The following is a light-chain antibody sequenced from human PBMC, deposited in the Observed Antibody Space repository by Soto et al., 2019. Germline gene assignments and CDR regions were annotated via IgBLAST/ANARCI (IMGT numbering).Light chain of an antibody. Sequence: DIQMTQSPSSLSASVGDRVTITCRASQTISSWLAWYQQKPGKAPKLLIYKASTLKSGVPSRFSGSGSGTEFTLTITRLEPEDFAVYYCQQYGGSPRTFGQGTKVDIK. CDR2: KAS. CDR3: QQYGGSPRT. CDR1: QTISSW. V-gene: IGKV1-5*03. J-gene: IGKJ1*01.